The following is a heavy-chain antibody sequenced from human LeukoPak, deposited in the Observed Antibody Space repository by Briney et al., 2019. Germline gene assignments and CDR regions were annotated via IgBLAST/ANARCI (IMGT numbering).Heavy chain of an antibody. CDR3: ARTIVVVPAATRLFDY. CDR2: ISSSSSYI. J-gene: IGHJ4*02. CDR1: GFTFSSYS. D-gene: IGHD2-2*01. V-gene: IGHV3-21*01. Sequence: GGSLRLSCAASGFTFSSYSMNWVRQAPGKGLEWVSSISSSSSYIYYADSVKGRFTISRDNAKNSLYLQMNSLRAEDTAVYYCARTIVVVPAATRLFDYWAREPWSPSPQ.